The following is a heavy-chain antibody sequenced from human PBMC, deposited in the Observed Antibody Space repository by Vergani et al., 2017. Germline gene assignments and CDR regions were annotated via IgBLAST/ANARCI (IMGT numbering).Heavy chain of an antibody. CDR1: GYTFTGYY. CDR3: AKLPQGFLECCGWFDP. Sequence: QVQLVQSGAEVKKPGASVKVSCKASGYTFTGYYMHWVRQAPGQGLEWMGWINPNSGGTNYAQKFQGRVTMTRDTSISTAYMELSRLRSDDTAVYYCAKLPQGFLECCGWFDPWGQGTLVTVSS. V-gene: IGHV1-2*02. J-gene: IGHJ5*02. CDR2: INPNSGGT. D-gene: IGHD3-3*01.